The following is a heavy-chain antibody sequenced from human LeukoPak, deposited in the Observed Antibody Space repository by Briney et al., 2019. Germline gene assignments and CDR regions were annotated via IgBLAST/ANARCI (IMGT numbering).Heavy chain of an antibody. CDR2: IIPIFGTA. J-gene: IGHJ3*02. CDR3: ARGSGIVATIDGPSYDAFDI. CDR1: GGTFSSYA. V-gene: IGHV1-69*13. D-gene: IGHD5-12*01. Sequence: VASVKVSCKASGGTFSSYAISWVRQAPGQGLGWMGGIIPIFGTANYAQKFQGRVTITADESTSTAYMELSSLRSEDTAVYYCARGSGIVATIDGPSYDAFDIWGQGTMVTVSS.